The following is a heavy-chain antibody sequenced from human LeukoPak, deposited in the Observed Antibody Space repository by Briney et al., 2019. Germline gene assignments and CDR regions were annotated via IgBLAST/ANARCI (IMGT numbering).Heavy chain of an antibody. J-gene: IGHJ3*02. CDR1: GFTVSSNY. CDR2: IYSGGST. V-gene: IGHV3-53*01. Sequence: GGSLRLSCAASGFTVSSNYMSWVRQAPGKGLEWVSVIYSGGSTYYADSVKGRFTISRDNSKNTLYLQMNSLRAEDTAVYYCANSRGGMVRGVISAFDIWGQGTMVTVSS. CDR3: ANSRGGMVRGVISAFDI. D-gene: IGHD3-10*01.